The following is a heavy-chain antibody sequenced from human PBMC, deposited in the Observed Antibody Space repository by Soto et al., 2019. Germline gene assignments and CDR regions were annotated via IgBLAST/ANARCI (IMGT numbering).Heavy chain of an antibody. D-gene: IGHD6-6*01. CDR1: GYSFTRYW. J-gene: IGHJ6*02. V-gene: IGHV5-10-1*01. CDR2: IDPSDSYT. CDR3: ARVSSSEPYYYYYGMDV. Sequence: PGESLKISCKGSGYSFTRYWISWVRQVPGKGLEWMGRIDPSDSYTNYSPSFQGHVTISADKSISTAYLQWSSLKASDTAMYYCARVSSSEPYYYYYGMDVWGQGTTVTVSS.